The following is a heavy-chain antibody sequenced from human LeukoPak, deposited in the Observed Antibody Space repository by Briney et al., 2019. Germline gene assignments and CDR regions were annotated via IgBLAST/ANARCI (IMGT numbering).Heavy chain of an antibody. J-gene: IGHJ3*02. D-gene: IGHD3-10*01. V-gene: IGHV3-21*01. CDR2: ISSGSTYI. Sequence: GGSLRLSCAASGFTFSSYSMNWARQAPGKGLEWVSSISSGSTYIYYADSVKGRFTIYRHNTKNSLYLQMNSLRAEDTAVYYCTREGVDVFDIWGQGTMVTVSS. CDR3: TREGVDVFDI. CDR1: GFTFSSYS.